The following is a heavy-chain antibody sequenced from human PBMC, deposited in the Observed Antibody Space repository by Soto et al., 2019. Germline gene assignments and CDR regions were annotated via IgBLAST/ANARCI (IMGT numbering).Heavy chain of an antibody. J-gene: IGHJ6*02. CDR1: GFTFSNSG. D-gene: IGHD3-3*01. CDR3: ARETYYDFWSGPYYGVDV. CDR2: ISYDGGHR. V-gene: IGHV3-30*03. Sequence: GGSLRLSCAASGFTFSNSGFHLVRQAPGKGLEWVAVISYDGGHRYYTDSVNGRFTISRDNSKNTVSLQMNNLRPDDTAVYYCARETYYDFWSGPYYGVDVWGQGTTVTVSS.